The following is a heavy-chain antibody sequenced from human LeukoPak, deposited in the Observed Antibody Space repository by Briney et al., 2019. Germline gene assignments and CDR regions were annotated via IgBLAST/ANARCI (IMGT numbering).Heavy chain of an antibody. D-gene: IGHD6-6*01. Sequence: SETLSLTCAVYGGSFSGYYWSWIRQPPGKGLEWIGEINHSGSTNYNPSLKSRVTISVDTSKNQFPPKLSSVTAADTAVYYCARGGYSSSSLGYYGMDVWGQGTTVTVSS. CDR3: ARGGYSSSSLGYYGMDV. J-gene: IGHJ6*02. V-gene: IGHV4-34*01. CDR2: INHSGST. CDR1: GGSFSGYY.